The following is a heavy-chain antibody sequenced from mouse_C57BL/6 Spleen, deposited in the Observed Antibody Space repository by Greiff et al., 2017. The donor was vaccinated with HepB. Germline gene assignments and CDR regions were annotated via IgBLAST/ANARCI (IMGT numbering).Heavy chain of an antibody. Sequence: EVQLQQSGPELVKPGASVKISCKASGYTFTDYYMNWVKQSHGKSLEWIGDINPNNGGTSYNQKFKGKATLTGDKSSSTAYMELRSLTSEDSAVYYCARCPDITTVVDFDYWGQGTTLTVSS. J-gene: IGHJ2*01. V-gene: IGHV1-26*01. CDR2: INPNNGGT. CDR1: GYTFTDYY. CDR3: ARCPDITTVVDFDY. D-gene: IGHD1-1*01.